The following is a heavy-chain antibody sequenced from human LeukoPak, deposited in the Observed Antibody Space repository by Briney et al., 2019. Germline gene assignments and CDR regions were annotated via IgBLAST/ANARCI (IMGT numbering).Heavy chain of an antibody. J-gene: IGHJ4*02. D-gene: IGHD2-21*02. CDR1: GYSISSGYY. Sequence: SETLSLTCAVSGYSISSGYYWGWIRQPPGKGLGWIGSIYHSGSTYYNPSLKSRVTISVDTSKNQFSLKLSSVTAADTAVYYCARKSVTVYYFDYWGQGTLVTVSS. CDR3: ARKSVTVYYFDY. CDR2: IYHSGST. V-gene: IGHV4-38-2*01.